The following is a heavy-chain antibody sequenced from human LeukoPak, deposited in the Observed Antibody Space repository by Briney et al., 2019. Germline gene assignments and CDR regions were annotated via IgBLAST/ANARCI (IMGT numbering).Heavy chain of an antibody. J-gene: IGHJ3*01. Sequence: GGSLRLPCAASGFTFSGSAMSWVRQAPGEGLEWVSLNSYYTDSVRGRFTISRDNSKDTLFLQMNSLRAEDTAIYYCARDMQLSTWGRGTMVTVSS. CDR2: NS. V-gene: IGHV3-23*01. CDR3: ARDMQLST. D-gene: IGHD3-16*02. CDR1: GFTFSGSA.